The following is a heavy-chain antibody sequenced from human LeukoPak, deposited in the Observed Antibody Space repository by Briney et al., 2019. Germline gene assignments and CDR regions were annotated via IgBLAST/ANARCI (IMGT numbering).Heavy chain of an antibody. CDR3: ARLASGSYGPLTPFDY. Sequence: SETLSLTCTVSGGSFSSYYWSWIRQPAGKGLEWIGRIYTSGSTNYNSSLKSRVTMSVDTSKSQVSLRLSSVTAADTAVYYSARLASGSYGPLTPFDYWGQGTLVTVSS. CDR1: GGSFSSYY. D-gene: IGHD1-26*01. J-gene: IGHJ4*02. V-gene: IGHV4-4*07. CDR2: IYTSGST.